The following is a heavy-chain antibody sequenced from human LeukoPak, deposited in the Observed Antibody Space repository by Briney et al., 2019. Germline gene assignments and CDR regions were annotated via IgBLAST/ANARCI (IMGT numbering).Heavy chain of an antibody. V-gene: IGHV3-21*01. Sequence: GGSLRLSCAASGFTFSSYSMTWVRQAPGKGLEWVSSISSSSSYIYYADSVKGRFTISRDNAKNSLYLQMNSLRAEDTAVYYCARDSRFLEWLPYPFDYWGQGTLVTVSS. D-gene: IGHD3-3*01. J-gene: IGHJ4*02. CDR3: ARDSRFLEWLPYPFDY. CDR1: GFTFSSYS. CDR2: ISSSSSYI.